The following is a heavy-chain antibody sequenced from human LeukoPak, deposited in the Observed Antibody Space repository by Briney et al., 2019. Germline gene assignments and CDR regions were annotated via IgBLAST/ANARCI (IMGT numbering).Heavy chain of an antibody. V-gene: IGHV3-23*01. CDR1: GFIFSNYA. CDR3: AKVPSNGGNSDDF. J-gene: IGHJ4*02. D-gene: IGHD2-8*01. CDR2: VSGIGDNT. Sequence: PGGSLRLSCAASGFIFSNYAMSWVRQAPGKGLEWVATVSGIGDNTHYADSVKGRFTISRDNSKNMVFLQMTSLRVEDTAVYYCAKVPSNGGNSDDFWGQGTQVTVSS.